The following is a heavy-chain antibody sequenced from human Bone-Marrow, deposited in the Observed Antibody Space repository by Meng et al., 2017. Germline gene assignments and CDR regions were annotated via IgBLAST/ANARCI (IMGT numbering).Heavy chain of an antibody. J-gene: IGHJ4*02. Sequence: GQLLESGGGLVKPGGSLRLSCVASGLSFTDAWMSWVRQASGKGLEWVGRIERKRDGGTTDYAAPVKGRFTISRDDSKNTLYLQMNSLISEDTAVYFCATGAAAADHWGQGTLVTVSS. CDR3: ATGAAAADH. CDR1: GLSFTDAW. V-gene: IGHV3-15*04. D-gene: IGHD6-13*01. CDR2: IERKRDGGTT.